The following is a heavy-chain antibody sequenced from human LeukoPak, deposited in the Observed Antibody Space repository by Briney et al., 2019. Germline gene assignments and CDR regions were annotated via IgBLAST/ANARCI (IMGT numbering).Heavy chain of an antibody. CDR2: ISHSGST. Sequence: PSETLSLTCAVYGGPFSGYYWNWIRQPPGKGLEWIGEISHSGSTNYNPSLKSRVTISVDTSKNQFPLKLSSVTAADTAVYYCARGQRWLLNFGYFDLWGRGTLVIVSS. D-gene: IGHD5-24*01. CDR1: GGPFSGYY. J-gene: IGHJ2*01. CDR3: ARGQRWLLNFGYFDL. V-gene: IGHV4-34*01.